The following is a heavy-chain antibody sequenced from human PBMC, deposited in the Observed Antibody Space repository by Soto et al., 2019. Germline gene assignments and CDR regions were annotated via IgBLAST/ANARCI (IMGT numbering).Heavy chain of an antibody. CDR1: GGSIRSSSYY. D-gene: IGHD3-3*01. V-gene: IGHV4-39*01. CDR3: ASSVTIFGGV. CDR2: IYYSGTT. J-gene: IGHJ4*02. Sequence: SETLSLTCTVSGGSIRSSSYYWVGIRQPPGKGLEWIGSIYYSGTTYYNPSLRSRVTISVDTSDNQFSLNLNAVTAADTAVYYCASSVTIFGGVWGQGTLVTVSS.